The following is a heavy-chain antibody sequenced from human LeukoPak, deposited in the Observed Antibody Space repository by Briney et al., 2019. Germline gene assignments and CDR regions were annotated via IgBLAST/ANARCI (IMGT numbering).Heavy chain of an antibody. CDR2: IIPILGIA. J-gene: IGHJ6*02. D-gene: IGHD3-10*01. CDR3: ARVSYGSGIDYYYGMDV. CDR1: GGTFSSYA. Sequence: SVKVSCKASGGTFSSYAISWVRQASGQGLEWMGRIIPILGIANYAQKFQGRVTITADKSTSTAYMELSSLTSEDTAVYYCARVSYGSGIDYYYGMDVWGQGTTVTVSS. V-gene: IGHV1-69*04.